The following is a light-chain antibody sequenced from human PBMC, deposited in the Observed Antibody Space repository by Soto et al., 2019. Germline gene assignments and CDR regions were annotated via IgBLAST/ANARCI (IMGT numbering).Light chain of an antibody. CDR1: QSLMHSNGYNY. V-gene: IGKV2-28*01. CDR2: LGS. J-gene: IGKJ1*01. CDR3: MQALQTPPT. Sequence: DIVMTQSPLSLPVTPGEPASISCRSSQSLMHSNGYNYLDWYLQKPGQSPQILIYLGSNRASGVPDRFSDSGSGTDFTLKISRVEAADVGVYFCMQALQTPPTFGQGTKVEIK.